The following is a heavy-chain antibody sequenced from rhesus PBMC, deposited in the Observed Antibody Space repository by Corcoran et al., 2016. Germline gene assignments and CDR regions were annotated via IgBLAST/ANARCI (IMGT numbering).Heavy chain of an antibody. J-gene: IGHJ4*01. CDR2: IYGSGGST. CDR3: ARSEVGGTFDY. CDR1: GGSIRDSYY. Sequence: QVQLQESGPGLVKPSETLSLTCAVSGGSIRDSYYWSWIRQPPGEVLDLIGYIYGSGGSTYYNPSLKSQVTISTDTSQNQFSLKVSAVTAADTAVYYCARSEVGGTFDYWGQGVLVTVSS. V-gene: IGHV4-106*01. D-gene: IGHD1-44*02.